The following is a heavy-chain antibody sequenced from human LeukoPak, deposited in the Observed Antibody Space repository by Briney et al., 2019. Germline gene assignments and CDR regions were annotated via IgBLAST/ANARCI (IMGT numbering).Heavy chain of an antibody. D-gene: IGHD3-22*01. V-gene: IGHV1-18*01. CDR2: ITAYNGKA. CDR1: GYTFTSYG. Sequence: ASVKVSCKASGYTFTSYGISWMRQAPGQGLEWMGWITAYNGKANYAQNLQGRVTMTTDTCTSPAYMELRSLRSDDTAVYYCARVYYYDSSGQNWFDPWGQGTLVTVSS. J-gene: IGHJ5*02. CDR3: ARVYYYDSSGQNWFDP.